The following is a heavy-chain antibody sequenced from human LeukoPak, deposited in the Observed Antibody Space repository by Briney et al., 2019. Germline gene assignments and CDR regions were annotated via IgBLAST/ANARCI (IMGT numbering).Heavy chain of an antibody. CDR3: ASSTVTTSYYFDY. Sequence: ASVKVSCKASGYTFSNYYIHWVRQAPGHGLEWMGVSNPSGSSTTYAQNFQGRVTMTRDPSTSPVYMELSSLRSEDTAVYYCASSTVTTSYYFDYWGQGTLVTVSS. V-gene: IGHV1-46*01. D-gene: IGHD4-17*01. J-gene: IGHJ4*02. CDR1: GYTFSNYY. CDR2: SNPSGSST.